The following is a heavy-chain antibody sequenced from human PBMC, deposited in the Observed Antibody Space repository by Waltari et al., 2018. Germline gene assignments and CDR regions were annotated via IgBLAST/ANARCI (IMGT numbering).Heavy chain of an antibody. CDR1: GFTFSSYA. Sequence: EVQLLESGGGLVQPGGSLRLSCAASGFTFSSYAMSWVRQAPGKGLEWVSVIYSGGSRYYADSVKGRFTISRDNSKNTLYLQMNSLRAEDTAVYYCANGFQGDYWGQGTLVTVSS. CDR2: IYSGGSR. CDR3: ANGFQGDY. J-gene: IGHJ4*02. D-gene: IGHD2-2*03. V-gene: IGHV3-23*03.